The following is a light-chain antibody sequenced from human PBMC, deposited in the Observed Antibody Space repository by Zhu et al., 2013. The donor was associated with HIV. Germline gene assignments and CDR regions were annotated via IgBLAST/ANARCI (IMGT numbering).Light chain of an antibody. CDR1: QSVSTW. CDR3: QQYGSSPRT. Sequence: DTQMTQSPSTLSASVGDRVTMTCRASQSVSTWVAWYQHKPGKAPKLLIYKASSLQSGVPSRFSGSGSGTEFTLTISRLEPEDFAVYYCQQYGSSPRTFGQGTKVEIK. V-gene: IGKV1-5*03. J-gene: IGKJ1*01. CDR2: KAS.